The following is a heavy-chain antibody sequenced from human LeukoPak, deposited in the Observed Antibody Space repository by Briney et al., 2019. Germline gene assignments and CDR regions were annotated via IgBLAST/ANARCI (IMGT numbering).Heavy chain of an antibody. CDR1: GFTFSSYW. D-gene: IGHD5-18*01. Sequence: GGSLRLSCAASGFTFSSYWMRWVRQASGKGLVWDSRINSDGSSTSYADSVKGRFTISRDNAKNTLYLQMNSLRAEDTAVYYCTRSIYSYGPDPFDYWGQGTLVTVSS. J-gene: IGHJ4*02. CDR3: TRSIYSYGPDPFDY. V-gene: IGHV3-74*01. CDR2: INSDGSST.